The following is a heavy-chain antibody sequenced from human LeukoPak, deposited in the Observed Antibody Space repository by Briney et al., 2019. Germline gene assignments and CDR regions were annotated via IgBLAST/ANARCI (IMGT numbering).Heavy chain of an antibody. CDR1: GFTFSNAW. J-gene: IGHJ3*02. D-gene: IGHD3-10*01. V-gene: IGHV3-15*01. CDR3: TTAPTTYYYGSGSLLDAFDT. Sequence: GGSLRLSCAASGFTFSNAWMSWVRQAPGKGLEWVGRIKSKTDGGTTDYAAPVKGRFTISRDDSKNTLYLQMNSQKTEDTAVYYCTTAPTTYYYGSGSLLDAFDTWGQGTMVTVSS. CDR2: IKSKTDGGTT.